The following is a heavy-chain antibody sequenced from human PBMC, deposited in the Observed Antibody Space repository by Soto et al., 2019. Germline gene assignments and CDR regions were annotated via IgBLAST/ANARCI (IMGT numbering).Heavy chain of an antibody. J-gene: IGHJ4*02. V-gene: IGHV3-21*01. CDR1: GFTFSSYG. CDR3: AKNRGRDY. CDR2: ISSDSTYI. D-gene: IGHD3-10*01. Sequence: EVQLVESGGGLVKPGGSLRLSCAASGFTFSSYGMNWVRQAPGKGLEWVSSISSDSTYIYYAESVKGRFTISRDNAKNSLYLQINSLRVEDTAVYYCAKNRGRDYWGQGTLVTVSS.